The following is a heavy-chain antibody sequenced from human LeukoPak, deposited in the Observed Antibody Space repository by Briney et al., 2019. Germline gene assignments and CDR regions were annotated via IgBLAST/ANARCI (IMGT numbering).Heavy chain of an antibody. D-gene: IGHD3-22*01. J-gene: IGHJ4*02. CDR3: ARWGLGDSSGYADY. CDR2: ISSSSSYI. V-gene: IGHV3-21*01. CDR1: GFTFSSYS. Sequence: GGSLRLSCAASGFTFSSYSMNWVRQAPGKGPEWVSSISSSSSYIYYADSVKGRFTISRDNAKNSLYLQMNRLRAEDTAVYYCARWGLGDSSGYADYWGQGTLVTVSS.